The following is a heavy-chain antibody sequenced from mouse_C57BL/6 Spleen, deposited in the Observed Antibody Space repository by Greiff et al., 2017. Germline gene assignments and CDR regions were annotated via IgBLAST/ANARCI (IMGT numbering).Heavy chain of an antibody. CDR1: GYTFTDYY. CDR3: ASGNLFITTGAMDY. J-gene: IGHJ4*01. D-gene: IGHD1-1*01. Sequence: VQLQQSGPELVKPGASVKISCKASGYTFTDYYMNWVKQSPGKSLEWIGDINPNNGGTSYNQKFKGKATLTVDKSSSTAYMELRSLTSEDSAVYYCASGNLFITTGAMDYWGQGTSVTVSS. V-gene: IGHV1-26*01. CDR2: INPNNGGT.